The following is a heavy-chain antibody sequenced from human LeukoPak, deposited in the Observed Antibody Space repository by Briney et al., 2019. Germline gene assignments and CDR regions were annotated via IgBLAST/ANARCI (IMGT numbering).Heavy chain of an antibody. Sequence: GGSLRLSCAASGFTFSTYGMTWVRQAPGKGLEWVSAISGSGSSTYYADSVKGRFTISRDNAKNSLYLQMNSLRAEDTAVYYCARAGDGYNDAFDIWGQGTMVTVSS. CDR2: ISGSGSST. CDR3: ARAGDGYNDAFDI. CDR1: GFTFSTYG. V-gene: IGHV3-23*01. J-gene: IGHJ3*02. D-gene: IGHD5-24*01.